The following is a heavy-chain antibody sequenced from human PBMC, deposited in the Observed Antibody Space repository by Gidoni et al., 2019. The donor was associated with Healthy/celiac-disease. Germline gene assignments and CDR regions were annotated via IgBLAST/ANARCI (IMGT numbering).Heavy chain of an antibody. CDR1: GYSISSGYY. J-gene: IGHJ4*02. CDR2: LYHSGST. V-gene: IGHV4-38-2*02. D-gene: IGHD6-13*01. CDR3: AREIGQQQLAYFDY. Sequence: QVQLQESDPGLVKPSETLSLTCAVSGYSISSGYYWGWIRQPPGKGLEWIGSLYHSGSTYYNPSLKSRVTISVDTSKNQFSLKLSSVTAADTAVYYCAREIGQQQLAYFDYWGQGTLVTVSS.